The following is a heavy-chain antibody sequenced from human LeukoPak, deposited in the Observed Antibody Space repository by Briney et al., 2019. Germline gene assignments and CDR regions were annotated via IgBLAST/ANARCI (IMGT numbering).Heavy chain of an antibody. CDR2: ISGSGGST. Sequence: GGSLRLSCAASGFTFSSYAMSWVRQAPGKVLEWVSAISGSGGSTYYADSVKGRYTISRDNSKNTLYLQMNSLRAEDTAVYYCAKCRSWYLVDYWGQGTLVTVSS. CDR3: AKCRSWYLVDY. J-gene: IGHJ4*02. V-gene: IGHV3-23*01. D-gene: IGHD6-13*01. CDR1: GFTFSSYA.